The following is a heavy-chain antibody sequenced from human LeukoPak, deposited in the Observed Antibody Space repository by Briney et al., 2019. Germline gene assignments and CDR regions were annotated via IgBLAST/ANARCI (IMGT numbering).Heavy chain of an antibody. CDR3: AKHFCTGLDCSLFDS. Sequence: ASVKVSCKASGGTFSSYAISWVRQAPGQGLEWMGGIIPIFGTANYAQKFQGRVTITADESTSTAYMELSSLRSEDTAVYYCAKHFCTGLDCSLFDSWGQGTLVTVSS. CDR1: GGTFSSYA. J-gene: IGHJ4*02. D-gene: IGHD3/OR15-3a*01. CDR2: IIPIFGTA. V-gene: IGHV1-69*13.